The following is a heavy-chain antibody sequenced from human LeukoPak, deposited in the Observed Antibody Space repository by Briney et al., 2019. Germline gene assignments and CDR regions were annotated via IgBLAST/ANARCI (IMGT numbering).Heavy chain of an antibody. CDR2: ISSSSSYI. Sequence: GGSLRLSCATPGFTFSSYSMNWVRQAPGKGLEWVSSISSSSSYIYYADSVKGRFTISRDNAKNSLYLQMNSLRAEDTAVYYCVQQLVSTYWGQGTLVTVSS. CDR1: GFTFSSYS. J-gene: IGHJ4*02. D-gene: IGHD6-13*01. V-gene: IGHV3-21*01. CDR3: VQQLVSTY.